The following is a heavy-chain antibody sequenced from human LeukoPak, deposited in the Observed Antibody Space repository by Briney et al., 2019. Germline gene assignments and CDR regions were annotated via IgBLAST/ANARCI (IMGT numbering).Heavy chain of an antibody. V-gene: IGHV4-34*01. D-gene: IGHD3-3*01. CDR1: GGSISTYY. CDR2: INHSGST. J-gene: IGHJ4*02. Sequence: SETLSLTCTVSGGSISTYYWNWIRQPPGKGLEWIGEINHSGSTNYNPSLESRVTISVDTSKNHFSLKLSSVTAADTAVYYCASGQYYDLWSGYYVDWGQGTLVTVSA. CDR3: ASGQYYDLWSGYYVD.